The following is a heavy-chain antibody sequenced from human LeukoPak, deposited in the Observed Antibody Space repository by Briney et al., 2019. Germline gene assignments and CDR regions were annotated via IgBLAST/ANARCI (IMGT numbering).Heavy chain of an antibody. CDR1: GGSISNTDH. J-gene: IGHJ3*02. CDR3: ARSRGAVAGWSFDI. V-gene: IGHV4-4*02. CDR2: MYHDGYT. Sequence: SETLSLTCAVSGGSISNTDHWNWVRQPPGTGLEWIGEMYHDGYTNYNPSLKSRVTMSVDKSKDHFSLKLTSVTAADTAVYYCARSRGAVAGWSFDIWGQGTVVTVSS. D-gene: IGHD6-19*01.